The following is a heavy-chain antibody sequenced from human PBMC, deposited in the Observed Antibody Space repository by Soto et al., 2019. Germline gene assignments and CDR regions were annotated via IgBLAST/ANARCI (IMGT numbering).Heavy chain of an antibody. CDR1: GFSFSSYA. V-gene: IGHV3-23*01. J-gene: IGHJ4*02. CDR3: AKDLIRAGFTRFDS. CDR2: IGDSGATT. Sequence: EVHLLESGGGLVQPGGSLRLSCAASGFSFSSYAMSWVRQTPGKGLEWVSGIGDSGATTYYADSVKGRFTISSDNSKNSLYLQMNSLRVEDTAVYYCAKDLIRAGFTRFDSWGQGTLVTISS. D-gene: IGHD3-16*01.